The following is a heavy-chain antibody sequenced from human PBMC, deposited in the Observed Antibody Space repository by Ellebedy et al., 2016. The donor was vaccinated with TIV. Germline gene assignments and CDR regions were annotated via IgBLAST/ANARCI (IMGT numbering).Heavy chain of an antibody. J-gene: IGHJ5*02. V-gene: IGHV3-74*01. Sequence: GESLKISCVASRFTFGRYRMHWVRQAPGNKLVWVSRIKSDGSSTTYADSVKGRFTTSRDNARNTLYLQMNSLRGEDTAVYFCARDRGDYSISGPWGQGTLVTVSS. D-gene: IGHD4-11*01. CDR1: RFTFGRYR. CDR3: ARDRGDYSISGP. CDR2: IKSDGSST.